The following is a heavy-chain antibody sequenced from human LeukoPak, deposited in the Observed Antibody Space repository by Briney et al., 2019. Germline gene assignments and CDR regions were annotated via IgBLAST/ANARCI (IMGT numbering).Heavy chain of an antibody. D-gene: IGHD1-26*01. Sequence: SETLSLTCTVSGGSISSSSYYWGWIRQPPGKGLEWIGSIYYSGSTNYNPSLKSRVTISVDTSKNQFSLKLSSVTAADTAVYYCARLGSYALDYWGQGTLVTVSS. CDR3: ARLGSYALDY. CDR1: GGSISSSSYY. J-gene: IGHJ4*02. CDR2: IYYSGST. V-gene: IGHV4-39*07.